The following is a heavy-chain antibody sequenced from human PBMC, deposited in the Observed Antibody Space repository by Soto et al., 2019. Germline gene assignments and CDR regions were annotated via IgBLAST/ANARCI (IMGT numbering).Heavy chain of an antibody. V-gene: IGHV1-18*01. Sequence: VASVQVSCKASGYTFTNYGISWVRQAPGQGLEWMGWISTDNGNTNSARKLQGRVTMTTDTSTSTAYMELRSLRSDDTAMYYCEKDGAGGGEDGIYYYHHGMDVWGQGTTVTV. D-gene: IGHD2-21*01. CDR1: GYTFTNYG. CDR3: EKDGAGGGEDGIYYYHHGMDV. J-gene: IGHJ6*02. CDR2: ISTDNGNT.